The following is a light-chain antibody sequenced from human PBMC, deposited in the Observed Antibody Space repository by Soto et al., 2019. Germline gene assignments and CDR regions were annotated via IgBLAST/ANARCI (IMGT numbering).Light chain of an antibody. Sequence: DIQMTQSPSSLSASVGDRFTITCRASQSISSYLNWYQQKPGKAPKLLIYAASSLQSGVPSRFSGSGSGTDFTFTISSLQPEDIATYYCQQYDNLPITFGQGTRLEIK. V-gene: IGKV1-33*01. CDR3: QQYDNLPIT. CDR2: AAS. CDR1: QSISSY. J-gene: IGKJ5*01.